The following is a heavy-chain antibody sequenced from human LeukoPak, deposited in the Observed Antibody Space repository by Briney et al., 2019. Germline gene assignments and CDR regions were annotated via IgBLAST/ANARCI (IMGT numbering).Heavy chain of an antibody. CDR1: GFTFDDYA. CDR3: AKERHGENWFDP. J-gene: IGHJ5*02. CDR2: ISGDGGST. Sequence: GGSLRLSCAASGFTFDDYAMHWVRQAPGKGLEWVSLISGDGGSTYYADSVKGRFTISRDNSKNSLYLQMNSLRTEDTALHYCAKERHGENWFDPWGQGTLVTASS. D-gene: IGHD4-17*01. V-gene: IGHV3-43*02.